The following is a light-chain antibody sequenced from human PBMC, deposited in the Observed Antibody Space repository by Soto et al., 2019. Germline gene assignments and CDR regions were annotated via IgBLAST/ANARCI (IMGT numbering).Light chain of an antibody. CDR3: QQHGSSPPT. V-gene: IGKV3-20*01. Sequence: EIVLTQSPGTLSLSPGERATLSCRASQSVSSSYLAWYQQKPGQAPRLLFYGASRRATGIPGRFSGSGSGPDFTLTISRLEPEDFAVYYCQQHGSSPPTFGQGTQVEIK. CDR1: QSVSSSY. CDR2: GAS. J-gene: IGKJ1*01.